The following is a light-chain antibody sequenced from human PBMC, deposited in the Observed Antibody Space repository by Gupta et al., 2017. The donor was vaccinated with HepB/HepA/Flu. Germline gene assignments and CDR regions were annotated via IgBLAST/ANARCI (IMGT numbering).Light chain of an antibody. V-gene: IGKV3-15*01. Sequence: EIVMTQSPATLSVSPGERATLSCRASQSVSSNLAWYQQKPGQAPRLLIYGASTRATGIPARFIGSGSGTGFTLTISSLQSEDFAVYYCQQYNNWPPLTFGGGTKVEIK. CDR1: QSVSSN. CDR2: GAS. CDR3: QQYNNWPPLT. J-gene: IGKJ4*01.